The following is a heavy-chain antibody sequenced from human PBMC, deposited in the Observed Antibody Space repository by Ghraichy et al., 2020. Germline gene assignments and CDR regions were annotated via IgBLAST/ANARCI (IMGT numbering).Heavy chain of an antibody. J-gene: IGHJ4*02. CDR3: ARDLYYYDSSGYSRLFDY. D-gene: IGHD3-22*01. CDR2: ISSSSSTI. Sequence: LSLTCAASGFTFSSYSMNWVRQAPGKGLEWVSYISSSSSTIYYADSVKGRFTISRDNAKNSLYLQMNSLRDEDTAVYYCARDLYYYDSSGYSRLFDYWGQGTLVTVSS. CDR1: GFTFSSYS. V-gene: IGHV3-48*02.